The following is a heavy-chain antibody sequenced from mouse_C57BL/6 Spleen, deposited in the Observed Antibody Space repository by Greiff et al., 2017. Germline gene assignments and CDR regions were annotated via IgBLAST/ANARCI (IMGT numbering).Heavy chain of an antibody. J-gene: IGHJ4*01. Sequence: VLLVESGPELVKPGASVKMSCKASGYAFSSSWMNWVKQRPGKGLEWIGRIYPGDGDTNYNGKFKGKATLTADKSSSTAYMHLSSLTSEDSAVYDWAGFNYYGRSYVWCAIDYWGQGTSVTVSS. CDR2: IYPGDGDT. CDR1: GYAFSSSW. CDR3: AGFNYYGRSYVWCAIDY. V-gene: IGHV1-82*01. D-gene: IGHD1-1*01.